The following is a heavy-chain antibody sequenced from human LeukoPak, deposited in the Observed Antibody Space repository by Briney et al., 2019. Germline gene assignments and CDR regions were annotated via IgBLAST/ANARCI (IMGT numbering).Heavy chain of an antibody. CDR1: GYSISSGYY. D-gene: IGHD3-10*01. Sequence: SETLSLTCTVSGYSISSGYYWGWIRQPPGKGLEWIGSIYHSGSTYYNPSLKSRVTISVDTSKNQFSLKLSSVTAADTAVYYCARVRSCYGSGSYAFDYWGQGTLVTVSS. J-gene: IGHJ4*02. V-gene: IGHV4-38-2*02. CDR3: ARVRSCYGSGSYAFDY. CDR2: IYHSGST.